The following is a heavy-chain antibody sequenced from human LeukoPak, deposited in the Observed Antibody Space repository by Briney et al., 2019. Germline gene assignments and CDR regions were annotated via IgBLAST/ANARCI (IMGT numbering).Heavy chain of an antibody. D-gene: IGHD5-18*01. CDR2: IYYSGST. Sequence: TETLSLTCTVSGGSISSYYWSWIRQPPGKGLEWIGYIYYSGSTNYNPSLKSRVTISVDTSKNQFSLKLSSVTAADTAVYHCARGRGYSYGRGYYFDYWGQGTLVTVSS. J-gene: IGHJ4*02. CDR3: ARGRGYSYGRGYYFDY. CDR1: GGSISSYY. V-gene: IGHV4-59*01.